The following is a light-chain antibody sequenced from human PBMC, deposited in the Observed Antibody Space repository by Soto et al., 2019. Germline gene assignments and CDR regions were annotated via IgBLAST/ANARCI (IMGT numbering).Light chain of an antibody. CDR2: GAS. CDR3: QQRSNWPSIT. V-gene: IGKV3-11*01. Sequence: EIVLTQSPGTLSVSPGERATLSCRASQSVNSNLAWYQQKPGQAPRLLMYGASTRATGIPGRFSGSGSGTDFTLTISSLEPEDFAVYYCQQRSNWPSITFGQGTRLE. CDR1: QSVNSN. J-gene: IGKJ5*01.